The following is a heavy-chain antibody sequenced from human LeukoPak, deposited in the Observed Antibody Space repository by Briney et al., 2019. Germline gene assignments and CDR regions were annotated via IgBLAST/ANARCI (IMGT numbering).Heavy chain of an antibody. D-gene: IGHD2-21*01. Sequence: SETLSLTCAVYGGSFSGYYWSWIRQPPGKGLGWIGEINHSGSTNYNPSLKSRVTISVDTSKNQFSLKLSSVTAADTAVYYCARRTRFPASFDYWGQGTLVTVSS. V-gene: IGHV4-34*01. J-gene: IGHJ4*02. CDR3: ARRTRFPASFDY. CDR1: GGSFSGYY. CDR2: INHSGST.